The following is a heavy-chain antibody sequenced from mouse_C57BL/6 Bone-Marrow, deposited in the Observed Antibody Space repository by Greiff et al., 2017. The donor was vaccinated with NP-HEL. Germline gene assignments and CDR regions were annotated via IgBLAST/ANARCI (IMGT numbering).Heavy chain of an antibody. CDR3: ARAYYYGLYWYFDV. J-gene: IGHJ1*03. CDR1: GYTFTSYD. D-gene: IGHD1-1*01. V-gene: IGHV1-85*01. CDR2: IYPGSGST. Sequence: VQLQESGPELVKPGASVKLSCKASGYTFTSYDINWVKQRPGQGLEWIGWIYPGSGSTNYNEKFKSKATLTVDTSSSTAYMQLSSLTSEDSAVYYCARAYYYGLYWYFDVWGTGTTVTVSS.